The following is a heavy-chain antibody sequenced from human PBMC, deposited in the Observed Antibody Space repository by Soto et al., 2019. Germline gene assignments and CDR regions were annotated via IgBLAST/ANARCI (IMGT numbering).Heavy chain of an antibody. J-gene: IGHJ6*01. CDR2: ISAYNGNT. CDR1: GYTFTSYG. V-gene: IGHV1-18*01. Sequence: QVQLVQSGAEVKKPGASVKVSCKASGYTFTSYGISWVRQAPGQGLEWMGWISAYNGNTNYAQKLQGRVTMTTDTYTSTADMELRSLRSDDTAVYYCARKLEDDYYYYYGMDVWGQGTTVTVSS. D-gene: IGHD1-1*01. CDR3: ARKLEDDYYYYYGMDV.